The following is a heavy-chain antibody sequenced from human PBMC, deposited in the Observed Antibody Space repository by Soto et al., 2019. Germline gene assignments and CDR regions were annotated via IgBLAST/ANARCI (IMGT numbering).Heavy chain of an antibody. CDR2: IKSEAYGGAI. Sequence: EVQLVESGGGLVKPGVSLRLSCAGSGFTFSNAWMSWVRRAPGKGLEWVGRIKSEAYGGAIDYAAPVKGRFTISRDDSKNTLFLQMNNLRAEYTAVYSCTTTKARLEPPTHDFWGQGTAVIVSS. J-gene: IGHJ4*02. V-gene: IGHV3-15*01. CDR1: GFTFSNAW. D-gene: IGHD6-6*01. CDR3: TTTKARLEPPTHDF.